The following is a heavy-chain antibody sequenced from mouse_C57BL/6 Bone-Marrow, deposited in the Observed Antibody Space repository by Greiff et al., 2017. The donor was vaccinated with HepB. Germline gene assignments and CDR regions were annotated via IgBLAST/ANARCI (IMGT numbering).Heavy chain of an antibody. D-gene: IGHD2-4*01. CDR1: GYAFTNYL. V-gene: IGHV1-54*01. J-gene: IGHJ2*01. CDR3: AYYDYDDGCDY. CDR2: INPGSGGT. Sequence: VQLVESGAELVRPGTSVKVSCKASGYAFTNYLIEWVKQRPGQGLEWIGVINPGSGGTNYNEKFKGKATRTADKSSSTAYMPLSSLTSEDSAVYFCAYYDYDDGCDYWGQGTTLTVST.